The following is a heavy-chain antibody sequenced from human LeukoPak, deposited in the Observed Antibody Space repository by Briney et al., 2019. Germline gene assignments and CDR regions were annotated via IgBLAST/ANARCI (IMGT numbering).Heavy chain of an antibody. Sequence: AGGSLRLSCAASGFTFSSYWMSWVRQAPGKGLEWVAFIRYDGSNKYYADSVKGRFTISRDNAKNSLYLQMNSLRAEDMALYYCVAIGALLDYWGQGTLVTVSS. CDR1: GFTFSSYW. V-gene: IGHV3-30*02. D-gene: IGHD2-2*01. CDR3: VAIGALLDY. CDR2: IRYDGSNK. J-gene: IGHJ4*02.